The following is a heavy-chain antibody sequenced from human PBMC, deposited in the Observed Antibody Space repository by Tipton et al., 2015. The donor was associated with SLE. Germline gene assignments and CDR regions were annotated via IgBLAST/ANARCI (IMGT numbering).Heavy chain of an antibody. D-gene: IGHD2-2*01. J-gene: IGHJ4*02. CDR2: LRYTGST. V-gene: IGHV4-59*08. CDR3: ARGDDEYCDSISCYHLGIDY. Sequence: TLSLTCAIYGDSFSNHYWSWIRQPPGKGLELIGYLRYTGSTNYNPSLRSRVAISVDTSKNQISLKLNSVTAADTAMYYCARGDDEYCDSISCYHLGIDYWGQGTLVTVSS. CDR1: GDSFSNHY.